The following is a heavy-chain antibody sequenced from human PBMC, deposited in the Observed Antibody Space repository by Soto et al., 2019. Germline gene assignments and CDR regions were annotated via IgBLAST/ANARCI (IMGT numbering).Heavy chain of an antibody. V-gene: IGHV3-23*01. CDR3: AKDLSTEKEAVVVVAAEYGMDV. J-gene: IGHJ6*02. CDR1: GFTFSSYA. CDR2: ISGSGGST. Sequence: GGSLRLSCAASGFTFSSYAMSWVRQAPGKGLEWVSAISGSGGSTYYADSVKGRFTISRDNSKNTLYLQMNSLRAEDTAVYYCAKDLSTEKEAVVVVAAEYGMDVWGQGTTVTVSS. D-gene: IGHD2-15*01.